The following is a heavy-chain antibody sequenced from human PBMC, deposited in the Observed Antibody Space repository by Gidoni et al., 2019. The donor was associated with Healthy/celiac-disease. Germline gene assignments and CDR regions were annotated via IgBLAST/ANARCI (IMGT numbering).Heavy chain of an antibody. CDR1: GFPFDDYA. CDR2: ISWNSGSI. V-gene: IGHV3-9*01. CDR3: AKDSRYSSSSFDY. Sequence: DVQLVDSGGGLVQPGRSLRLSCAASGFPFDDYAMHWVRQDPGKGLEWVLGISWNSGSIGYADSVKGRFTISRDNAKNSLYLQMNSLRAEDTALYYCAKDSRYSSSSFDYWGQGTLVTVSS. J-gene: IGHJ4*02. D-gene: IGHD6-6*01.